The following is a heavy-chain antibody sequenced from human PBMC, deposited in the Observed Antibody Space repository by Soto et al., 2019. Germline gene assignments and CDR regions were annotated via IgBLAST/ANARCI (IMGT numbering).Heavy chain of an antibody. J-gene: IGHJ6*02. CDR1: GFTLSSYA. D-gene: IGHD1-26*01. Sequence: DVPLLESGGNLVQPGGSLTLSGSASGFTLSSYAMSWVRQAPGKGQAWVSSSRAGGDMPYNSDSVTGRFTISRANAYYAVFLQMHNLRIEDTALYYCARGDRGGSGSPASYYHSGWDVWGQGATVTVS. V-gene: IGHV3-23*01. CDR3: ARGDRGGSGSPASYYHSGWDV. CDR2: SRAGGDMP.